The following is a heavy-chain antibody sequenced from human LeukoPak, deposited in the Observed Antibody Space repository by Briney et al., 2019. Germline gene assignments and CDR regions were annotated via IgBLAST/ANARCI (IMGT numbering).Heavy chain of an antibody. CDR1: GFTFNIYA. D-gene: IGHD3-16*01. CDR3: AKGYYDYVWGSYYFDY. Sequence: GGSLRLSCAASGFTFNIYAMGWVRQAPGRGLDWVSSITSSGDSTFYADSVKGRFTISRDNSRDTLYLQMNSLRAEDTAVYYCAKGYYDYVWGSYYFDYWGQGTLVTVSS. CDR2: ITSSGDST. V-gene: IGHV3-23*01. J-gene: IGHJ4*02.